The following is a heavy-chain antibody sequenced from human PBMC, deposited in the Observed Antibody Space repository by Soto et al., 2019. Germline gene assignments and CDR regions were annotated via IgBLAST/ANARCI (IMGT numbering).Heavy chain of an antibody. CDR1: GGSLRTYY. J-gene: IGHJ1*01. V-gene: IGHV4-34*01. CDR2: VTHSGSI. Sequence: QVQLQQWGTGLLKPSETLSLTCAVYGGSLRTYYWSWIRQPPGMGLEWIGEVTHSGSINYNPSLPSRVTISADTSKNQVSLSLRSVTAADTAVYYCARDFQYWGQGSLVIVSS. CDR3: ARDFQY.